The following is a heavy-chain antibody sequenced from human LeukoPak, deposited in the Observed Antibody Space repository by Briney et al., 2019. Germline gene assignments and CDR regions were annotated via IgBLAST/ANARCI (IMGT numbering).Heavy chain of an antibody. D-gene: IGHD3-22*01. J-gene: IGHJ4*02. Sequence: PGGSLRLSCAASGFTFSSYAMSWVRQAPGKRLEWVSAISGSGGSTYYADSVKGRFTISRDNSKNTLYLQMNSLRAEDTAVYYCAKASYDTTYYYDSSGYYFDYWGQGTLVTVSS. CDR3: AKASYDTTYYYDSSGYYFDY. CDR2: ISGSGGST. CDR1: GFTFSSYA. V-gene: IGHV3-23*01.